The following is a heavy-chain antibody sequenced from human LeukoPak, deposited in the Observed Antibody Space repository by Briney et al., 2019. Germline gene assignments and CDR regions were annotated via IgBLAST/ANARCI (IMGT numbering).Heavy chain of an antibody. J-gene: IGHJ6*02. D-gene: IGHD3-3*01. CDR2: IYYSGST. V-gene: IGHV4-61*08. CDR1: GGSISSGGYY. Sequence: SETLSLTCTVSGGSISSGGYYWSWIRQHPGKGLEWIGYIYYSGSTNYNPSLKSRVTISVDTSKNQFSLKLSSVTAADTAVYCCARFQYDFWSRGYYYYGMDVWGQGTTVTVSS. CDR3: ARFQYDFWSRGYYYYGMDV.